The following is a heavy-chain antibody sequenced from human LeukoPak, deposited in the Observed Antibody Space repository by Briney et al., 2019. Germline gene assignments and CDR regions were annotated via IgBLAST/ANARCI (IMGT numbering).Heavy chain of an antibody. CDR3: ARGTGPDDVDTAMEIDY. J-gene: IGHJ4*02. Sequence: ASVKVSCKASGYTFTSYYMHWVRQAPGQGLEWMGWINPNSGGTNYAQKFQGRVTMTRDTSISTAYMELSRLRSGDTAVYYCARGTGPDDVDTAMEIDYWGQGTLVTVSS. V-gene: IGHV1-2*02. CDR1: GYTFTSYY. D-gene: IGHD5-18*01. CDR2: INPNSGGT.